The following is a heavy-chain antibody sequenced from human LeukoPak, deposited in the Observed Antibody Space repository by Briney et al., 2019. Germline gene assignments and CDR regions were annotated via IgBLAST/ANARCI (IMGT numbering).Heavy chain of an antibody. V-gene: IGHV4-59*01. CDR2: IYYSGST. Sequence: SETLSLTCTVSGGSISSYYWSWIRQPPGKGLEWIGYIYYSGSTNYNPSLKSRVTISADTSKNQFSLRLSPVTAADTAVYYCARRGIGYGDYLDYWGQGTLVTVSS. D-gene: IGHD4-17*01. CDR1: GGSISSYY. CDR3: ARRGIGYGDYLDY. J-gene: IGHJ4*02.